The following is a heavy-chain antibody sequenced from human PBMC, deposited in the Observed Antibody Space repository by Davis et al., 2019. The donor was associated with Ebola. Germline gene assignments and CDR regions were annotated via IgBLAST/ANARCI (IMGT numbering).Heavy chain of an antibody. D-gene: IGHD6-19*01. J-gene: IGHJ4*02. CDR1: GFTVSSNY. CDR2: ISGSGGST. V-gene: IGHV3-53*01. Sequence: GESLKISCAASGFTVSSNYMSWVRQAPGKGLEWVSAISGSGGSTYCADSVKGRFTISRDNSKNTLFLQMNTLRAEDAAVYYCAGGTRSGWHLEYWGQGTLVTVSS. CDR3: AGGTRSGWHLEY.